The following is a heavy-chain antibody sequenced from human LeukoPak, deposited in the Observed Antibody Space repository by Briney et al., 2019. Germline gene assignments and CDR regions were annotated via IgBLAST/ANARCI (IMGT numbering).Heavy chain of an antibody. CDR2: IYTSGST. D-gene: IGHD2-2*01. Sequence: PSETLSLTCTVSGGSISSYYWSWIRQPAGKGLEWIGRIYTSGSTNYNPSLKSRVTISVDKSKNQFSLKLSSVTAADPAVYYCAGGAAAYWFDPWGQGTLVTVSS. J-gene: IGHJ5*02. V-gene: IGHV4-4*07. CDR3: AGGAAAYWFDP. CDR1: GGSISSYY.